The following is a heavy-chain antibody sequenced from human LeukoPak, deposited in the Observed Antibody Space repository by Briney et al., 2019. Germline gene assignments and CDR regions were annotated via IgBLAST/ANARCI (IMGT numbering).Heavy chain of an antibody. V-gene: IGHV1-69*13. CDR2: IIPIFGTA. J-gene: IGHJ3*02. D-gene: IGHD6-19*01. CDR1: GGTFSSYA. Sequence: SVKDSCKASGGTFSSYAISWVRQAPGQGLEWMGGIIPIFGTANYAQKFQGRVTITADESTSTAYMELSSLRSEDTAVYYCARPSDLPGIAVAPMLLDIWGQGTMVTVSS. CDR3: ARPSDLPGIAVAPMLLDI.